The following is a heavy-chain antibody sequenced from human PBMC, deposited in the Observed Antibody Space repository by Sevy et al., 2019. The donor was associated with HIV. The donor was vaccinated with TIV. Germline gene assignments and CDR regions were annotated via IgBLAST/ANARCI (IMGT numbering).Heavy chain of an antibody. V-gene: IGHV3-53*01. CDR2: MYRGGSP. Sequence: GGSLRLSCAASGFSISNNYTAWVRQAPGKGLEWVSVMYRGGSPYYADSVKGRFALSRDMSKNTVYLQMNSLRAEDMAVYYCARGYCGGGSCTAFDPWGQGTLVTVSS. CDR3: ARGYCGGGSCTAFDP. CDR1: GFSISNNY. D-gene: IGHD2-15*01. J-gene: IGHJ5*02.